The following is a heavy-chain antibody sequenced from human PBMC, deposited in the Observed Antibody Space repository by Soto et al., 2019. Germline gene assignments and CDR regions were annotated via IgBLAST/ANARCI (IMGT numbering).Heavy chain of an antibody. V-gene: IGHV4-34*01. CDR1: GGSFSGYY. J-gene: IGHJ4*02. CDR2: INHSGST. D-gene: IGHD3-22*01. Sequence: SETLSLTCAVYGGSFSGYYWSWIRQPPGKGLEWIGEINHSGSTNYNPSLKSRVTISVDTSKNQFSLKLSSVTAADTAVYYCAARYYYDSSGYFGFDYWGQGTLVTVSS. CDR3: AARYYYDSSGYFGFDY.